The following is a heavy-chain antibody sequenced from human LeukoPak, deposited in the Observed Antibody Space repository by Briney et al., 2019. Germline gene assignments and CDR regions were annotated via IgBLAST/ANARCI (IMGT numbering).Heavy chain of an antibody. CDR3: ARDQAPSGFWSGHYPLDP. J-gene: IGHJ5*02. Sequence: GGSLRLSCAASGFTLNTYWMHWVRQAPGEGLVWISRINSDGSRTDYADSVKGRFIISRDNAKNTLYLQINSLRVEDTAIYYCARDQAPSGFWSGHYPLDPWGQGTLVSVAS. V-gene: IGHV3-74*01. CDR1: GFTLNTYW. CDR2: INSDGSRT. D-gene: IGHD3-3*01.